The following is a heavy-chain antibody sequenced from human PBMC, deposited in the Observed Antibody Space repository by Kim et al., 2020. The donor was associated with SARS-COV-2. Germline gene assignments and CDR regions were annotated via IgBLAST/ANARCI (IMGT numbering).Heavy chain of an antibody. V-gene: IGHV5-10-1*01. J-gene: IGHJ4*02. CDR2: IDPSYSYI. D-gene: IGHD4-17*01. Sequence: GESLKISCKGSGYNFTNYWITWVRQMPGKGLEWMGRIDPSYSYINYSPSFQGHVTFSVDKSISTAFLQWSSLEASDTAMYYCARVMDYGDYPFDYWGQGTVVTVST. CDR3: ARVMDYGDYPFDY. CDR1: GYNFTNYW.